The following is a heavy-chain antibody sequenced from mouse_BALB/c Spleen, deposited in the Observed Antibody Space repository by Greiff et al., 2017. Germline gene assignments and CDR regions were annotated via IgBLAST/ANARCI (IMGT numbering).Heavy chain of an antibody. J-gene: IGHJ4*01. CDR2: IDPANGNT. D-gene: IGHD2-14*01. Sequence: EVNVVESGAELVKPGASVKLSCTASGFNIKDTYMHWVKQWPEQGLEWIGRIDPANGNTKYDPKFQGKATITADTSSNTAYLQLSSLTSEDTAVYYCARQGVRGYAMDYWGQGTSVTVSS. CDR1: GFNIKDTY. V-gene: IGHV14-3*02. CDR3: ARQGVRGYAMDY.